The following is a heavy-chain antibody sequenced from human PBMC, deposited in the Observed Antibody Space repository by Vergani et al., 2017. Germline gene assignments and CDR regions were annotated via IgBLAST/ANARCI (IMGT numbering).Heavy chain of an antibody. V-gene: IGHV3-74*03. CDR1: GFSFNSYW. J-gene: IGHJ3*01. CDR3: AREYSSTSGRAFDF. Sequence: DVHLAESGGCFFQPGGSLRLSCSASGFSFNSYWMHWVRQVPGKGLLWVSRIKSDGSITAYADSVKGRFTISRDNAQNTLYLQMNSLRVEDTGVYYCAREYSSTSGRAFDFWGQGTKVTVSS. CDR2: IKSDGSIT. D-gene: IGHD2-2*01.